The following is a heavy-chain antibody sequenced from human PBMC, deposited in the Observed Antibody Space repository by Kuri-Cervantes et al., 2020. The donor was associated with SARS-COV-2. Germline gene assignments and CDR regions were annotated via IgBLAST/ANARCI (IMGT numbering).Heavy chain of an antibody. J-gene: IGHJ4*02. D-gene: IGHD1-26*01. CDR2: IYHSSST. CDR3: ARDALIVGATGYYFDY. V-gene: IGHV4-4*02. Sequence: GSLRLSCAVSGGSISSSNWWSWVRQPPGKGLEWIGEIYHSSSTNYNPSLKSRVTISVDKSKNQFSLKLSSVTAADTAVYYCARDALIVGATGYYFDYWGQGTLVTVSS. CDR1: GGSISSSNW.